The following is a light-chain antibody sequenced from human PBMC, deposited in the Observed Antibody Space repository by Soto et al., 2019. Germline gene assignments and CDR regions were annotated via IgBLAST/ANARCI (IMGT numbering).Light chain of an antibody. CDR2: DVT. Sequence: QSVLTQPRSVSGSPGQSVSISCTGTINDVGGYDFVSWYQQHPGKAPKLIIYDVTQRPSGVPDRFSGSKSDNTASLTISGLQAEDEADYYCCSYAGRHTGYLFGSETKLTVL. J-gene: IGLJ1*01. V-gene: IGLV2-11*01. CDR3: CSYAGRHTGYL. CDR1: INDVGGYDF.